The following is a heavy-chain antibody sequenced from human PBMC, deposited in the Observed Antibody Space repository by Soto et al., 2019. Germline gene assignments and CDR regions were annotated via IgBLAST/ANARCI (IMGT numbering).Heavy chain of an antibody. Sequence: RHSCPAAGCSSSTFGITRVSQNTGKGLEWVSAIRGSGDSPYYADSGKGRFTISRDNSKNTLYLQMSSLRAEDTAVYFCAKLGLAGVTKEYFDYWGQRALVTVSS. D-gene: IGHD4-4*01. CDR2: IRGSGDSP. V-gene: IGHV3-23*01. J-gene: IGHJ4*02. CDR1: GCSSSTFG. CDR3: AKLGLAGVTKEYFDY.